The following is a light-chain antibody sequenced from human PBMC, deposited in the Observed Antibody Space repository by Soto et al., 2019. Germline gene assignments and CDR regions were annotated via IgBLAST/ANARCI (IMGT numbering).Light chain of an antibody. V-gene: IGKV3D-15*01. J-gene: IGKJ5*01. Sequence: VVLKQSPGALSLSQGERATLSCRASQSVSSSYLAWYQQKPGQAPRLLIYGASSRATGIPARFSGSGSGTEFTLTISSLQSEDFAVYYCQQYNNWPLTFGQGTLLAI. CDR3: QQYNNWPLT. CDR1: QSVSSSY. CDR2: GAS.